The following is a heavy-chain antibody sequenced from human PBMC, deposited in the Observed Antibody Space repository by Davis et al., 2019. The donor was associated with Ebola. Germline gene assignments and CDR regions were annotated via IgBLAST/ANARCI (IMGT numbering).Heavy chain of an antibody. Sequence: PGGSLRLSCAASGFTFSSYAMSWVRQAPAKGLEWVSAISGSGGSTYYADSVKGRFTISRDNSKNTLYLQMNSLRAEDTAIYYCAKDKNYDFWSGYPHDAFDIWGQGTMVTVSS. D-gene: IGHD3-3*01. CDR3: AKDKNYDFWSGYPHDAFDI. CDR2: ISGSGGST. J-gene: IGHJ3*02. V-gene: IGHV3-23*01. CDR1: GFTFSSYA.